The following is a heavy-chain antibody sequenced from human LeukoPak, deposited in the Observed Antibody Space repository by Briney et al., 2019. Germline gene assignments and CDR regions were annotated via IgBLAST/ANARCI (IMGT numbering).Heavy chain of an antibody. J-gene: IGHJ3*01. V-gene: IGHV3-23*01. Sequence: GGSLRLSCAASGFTFSNYGMSWVRQAPGKGLEWVSSISRSGGSTHYADSVKGRFVISRDTSKNTLYLQMNSLTAGDTAVYYCARKGAGLDAFDLWGQGTVATVSS. CDR1: GFTFSNYG. CDR3: ARKGAGLDAFDL. CDR2: ISRSGGST. D-gene: IGHD3/OR15-3a*01.